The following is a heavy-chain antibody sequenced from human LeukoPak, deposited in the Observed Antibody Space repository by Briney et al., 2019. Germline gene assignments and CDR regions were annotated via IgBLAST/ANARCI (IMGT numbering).Heavy chain of an antibody. D-gene: IGHD5-24*01. CDR2: MSYSGST. V-gene: IGHV4-39*01. CDR3: ARHIPRLQLPLYFDF. Sequence: SETLSLTCTVSGASISSSSYYWGWIRQPPGKGLEWIGSMSYSGSTYYHPSLKSRVTISVDTSKNQFSLKLSSVTAADTAVYYCARHIPRLQLPLYFDFWGQGTLVTVSS. J-gene: IGHJ4*02. CDR1: GASISSSSYY.